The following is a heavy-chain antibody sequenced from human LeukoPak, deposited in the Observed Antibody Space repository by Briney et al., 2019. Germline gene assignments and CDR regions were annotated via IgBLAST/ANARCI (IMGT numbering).Heavy chain of an antibody. CDR3: ARGLLHWNYYDSSGSAEISC. V-gene: IGHV1-2*06. D-gene: IGHD3-22*01. CDR1: GYTFTGYY. CDR2: INPNSGGI. J-gene: IGHJ4*02. Sequence: ASVKVSCKASGYTFTGYYMHWVRQAPGQGLEWMGRINPNSGGINYAQKFQGRVTMTRDTSISTAYMELSRLRSDDTAVYYCARGLLHWNYYDSSGSAEISCWGQGTLVTVSS.